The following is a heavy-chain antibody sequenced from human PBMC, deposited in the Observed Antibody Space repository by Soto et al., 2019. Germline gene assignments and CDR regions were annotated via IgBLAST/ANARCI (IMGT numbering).Heavy chain of an antibody. V-gene: IGHV1-3*01. J-gene: IGHJ5*02. CDR3: ARDRDIVVVPAAITLGFDP. CDR1: GYTFTSYA. CDR2: INAGNGNT. D-gene: IGHD2-2*01. Sequence: GASVKVSCKASGYTFTSYAMHWVRQAPGQRLEWMGWINAGNGNTKYSQKFQGRVTITRDTSASTAYMELSSLRSEDTAVYYCARDRDIVVVPAAITLGFDPWGQGTLVTVS.